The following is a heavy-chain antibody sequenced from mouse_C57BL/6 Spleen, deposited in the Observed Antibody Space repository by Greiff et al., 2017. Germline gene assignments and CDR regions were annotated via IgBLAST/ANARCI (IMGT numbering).Heavy chain of an antibody. CDR2: IYPRDGSP. Sequence: QVQLQQSDAELVKPGASVKISCKVSGYTFTDHTIHWMKQRPEQGLEWIGYIYPRDGSPKYNEKFKGKATLTADKSSSTAYMQVNILTSEDSAVYFCARRLYGNFYFDYWGQGTTLTGSS. J-gene: IGHJ2*01. V-gene: IGHV1-78*01. CDR1: GYTFTDHT. CDR3: ARRLYGNFYFDY. D-gene: IGHD2-1*01.